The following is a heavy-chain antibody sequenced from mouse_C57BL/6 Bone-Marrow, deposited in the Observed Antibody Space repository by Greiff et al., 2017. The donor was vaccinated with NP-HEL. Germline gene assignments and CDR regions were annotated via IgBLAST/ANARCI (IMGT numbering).Heavy chain of an antibody. CDR3: AQYGYYGYFDV. CDR2: IWSGGST. D-gene: IGHD2-2*01. Sequence: VKLMESGPGLVQPSQSLSITCTVSGFSLTSYGVHWVRQSPGKGLEWLGVIWSGGSTDYNAAFISRLSISKDNSKSQVFFKMNSLQADDTAIYYCAQYGYYGYFDVWGTGTTVTVSS. V-gene: IGHV2-2*01. CDR1: GFSLTSYG. J-gene: IGHJ1*03.